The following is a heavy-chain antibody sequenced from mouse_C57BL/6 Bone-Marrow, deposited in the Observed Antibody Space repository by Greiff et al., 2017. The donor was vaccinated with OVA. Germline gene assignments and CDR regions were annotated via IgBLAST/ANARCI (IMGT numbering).Heavy chain of an antibody. J-gene: IGHJ1*03. D-gene: IGHD1-1*01. Sequence: VQLQQSGAELMKPGASVKLSCKATGYTFTGYWIEWVKQRPGHGLEWIGEILPGSGSTNYNEKFKGKATFTADTSSNTAYMQLSSLTTEDSAIYYSDTTVVATPYWYFDVWGKGTTVTVSS. CDR2: ILPGSGST. V-gene: IGHV1-9*01. CDR3: DTTVVATPYWYFDV. CDR1: GYTFTGYW.